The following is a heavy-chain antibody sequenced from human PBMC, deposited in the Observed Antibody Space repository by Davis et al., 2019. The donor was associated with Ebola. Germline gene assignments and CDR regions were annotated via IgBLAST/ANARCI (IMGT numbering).Heavy chain of an antibody. J-gene: IGHJ5*02. CDR3: AREGEDIVVVPAAQPLRLLRQQNWFDP. Sequence: MPSETLSLTCTVSGGSISSSSYYWGWIRQPPGKGLEWIGSIYYSGSTYYNPSLKSRVTISVDTSKNQFSLKLSSVTAADTAVYYCAREGEDIVVVPAAQPLRLLRQQNWFDPWGQGTLVTVSS. V-gene: IGHV4-39*02. D-gene: IGHD2-2*01. CDR2: IYYSGST. CDR1: GGSISSSSYY.